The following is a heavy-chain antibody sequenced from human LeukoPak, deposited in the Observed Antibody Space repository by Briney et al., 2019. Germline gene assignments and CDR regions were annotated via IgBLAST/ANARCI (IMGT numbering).Heavy chain of an antibody. CDR2: IYYSGST. J-gene: IGHJ4*02. V-gene: IGHV4-31*03. Sequence: PSETLSLTCTVSGGSISSGGYYWSWIRQHPGKGLEWIGYIYYSGSTYYNPPLKSRVTISVDTSKNQFSLKLSSVTAADTAVYYCARSDYYDSSGYSFDYWGQGTLVIVSS. CDR3: ARSDYYDSSGYSFDY. CDR1: GGSISSGGYY. D-gene: IGHD3-22*01.